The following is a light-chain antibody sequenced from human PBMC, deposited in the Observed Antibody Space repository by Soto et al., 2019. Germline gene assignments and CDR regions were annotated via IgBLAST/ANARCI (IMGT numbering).Light chain of an antibody. Sequence: EIVMTKSQATLSVSPGERATLSCRASQSVSSDLAWYQQKPGQAPRLLIYGASTRATGIPARFSGSGSGTEFTLTISSLQSEDFAVYYCQQYNNWPWTFGQGTKVDIK. CDR2: GAS. CDR3: QQYNNWPWT. J-gene: IGKJ1*01. CDR1: QSVSSD. V-gene: IGKV3-15*01.